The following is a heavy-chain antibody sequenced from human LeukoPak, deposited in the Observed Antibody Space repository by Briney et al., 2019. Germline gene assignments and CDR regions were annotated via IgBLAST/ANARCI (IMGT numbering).Heavy chain of an antibody. CDR1: GYTFTGYY. V-gene: IGHV1-2*02. D-gene: IGHD3-3*01. CDR3: ARDRKYDFWSGSDY. J-gene: IGHJ4*02. Sequence: ASVKVSCKAPGYTFTGYYMHWVRQAPGQGLEWMGWINPNSGGTNYAQKFQGRVTMTRDTSISTAYMELSRLRSDDTAVYYCARDRKYDFWSGSDYWGQGTLVTVSS. CDR2: INPNSGGT.